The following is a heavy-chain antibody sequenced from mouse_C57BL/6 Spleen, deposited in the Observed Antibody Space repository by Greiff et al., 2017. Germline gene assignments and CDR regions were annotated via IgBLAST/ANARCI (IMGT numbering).Heavy chain of an antibody. Sequence: QVQLQQSGAELVKPGASVKLSCKASGYTFTEYTIHWVKQRSGQGLEWIGWFYPGSGSIKYNEKFKDKATWTADKSSSTVYMELSRLTSEDSAVYCCARNEERGFIYGTLDYGGQGTTLTVSS. J-gene: IGHJ2*01. CDR1: GYTFTEYT. V-gene: IGHV1-62-2*01. CDR3: ARNEERGFIYGTLDY. D-gene: IGHD1-1*01. CDR2: FYPGSGSI.